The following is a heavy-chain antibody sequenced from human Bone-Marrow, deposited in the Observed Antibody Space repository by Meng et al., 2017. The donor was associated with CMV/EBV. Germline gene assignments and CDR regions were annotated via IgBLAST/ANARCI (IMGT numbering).Heavy chain of an antibody. CDR1: TFGSCA. V-gene: IGHV1-69*06. Sequence: TFGSCAISWGRQAPGQGLEWMGGIIPIFGTANYAQKIQDRVTITANKSTSTAYMELSSLRSEDTAVYYCAGGQWLVRAYYYYGMDVWGQGTTVTVSS. CDR2: IIPIFGTA. D-gene: IGHD6-19*01. J-gene: IGHJ6*02. CDR3: AGGQWLVRAYYYYGMDV.